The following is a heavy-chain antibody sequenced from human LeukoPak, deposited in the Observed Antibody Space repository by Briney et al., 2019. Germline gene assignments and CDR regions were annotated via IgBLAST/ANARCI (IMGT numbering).Heavy chain of an antibody. V-gene: IGHV4-59*01. CDR2: IYYSGST. CDR1: GGSISSYY. Sequence: SETLSVTCTVSGGSISSYYWSWIRQPPGKGLEWIGYIYYSGSTNYNPSLKSRVTISVDTSKNQFSLKLSSVTAADTAVYYCARGGVYYDILTGYSPDAFDIWGQGTMVTVSS. D-gene: IGHD3-9*01. J-gene: IGHJ3*02. CDR3: ARGGVYYDILTGYSPDAFDI.